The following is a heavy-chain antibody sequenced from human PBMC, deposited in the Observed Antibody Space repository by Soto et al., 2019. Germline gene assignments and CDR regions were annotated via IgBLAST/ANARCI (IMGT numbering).Heavy chain of an antibody. CDR2: IYYSRST. V-gene: IGHV4-31*03. J-gene: IGHJ4*02. CDR3: ARFIPGTGSDY. D-gene: IGHD1-20*01. CDR1: GGSISSGGYY. Sequence: QVQLQESGPGLVKPSQTLSLTCTVSGGSISSGGYYCSWIRQHPGKGLEWIVYIYYSRSTYYNPSLKSRVTISVDKSKNQFSLKLSSVTAADTAVYYCARFIPGTGSDYWGQGTLVTVSS.